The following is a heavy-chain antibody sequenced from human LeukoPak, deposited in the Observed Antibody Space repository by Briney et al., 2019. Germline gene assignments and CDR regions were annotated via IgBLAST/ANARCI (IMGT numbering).Heavy chain of an antibody. Sequence: ASVRVSCKTSGYTFSNFGINWVRQAPGQGLEWMGWISGDNDNPNYGQKFQGRFTVTTDSSTSTAYMELRNLRFDDTAVYYCARDGTSTDDYWGQGTLVTVSS. D-gene: IGHD2-2*01. CDR1: GYTFSNFG. CDR3: ARDGTSTDDY. V-gene: IGHV1-18*01. CDR2: ISGDNDNP. J-gene: IGHJ4*02.